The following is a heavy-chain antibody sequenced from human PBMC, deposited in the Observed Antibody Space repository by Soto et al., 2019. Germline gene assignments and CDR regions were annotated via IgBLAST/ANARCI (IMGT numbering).Heavy chain of an antibody. V-gene: IGHV3-23*01. Sequence: GGSLRLSCAASGFTFSSYAMSWVRQAPGKGLEWVSAISGSGGSTYYADSVKGRFTISRDNSKNTLYLQMNSLRAEDTAVYYCAKDAHPPLSPEVLEDNWGLDYWGQGTLVTVSS. CDR3: AKDAHPPLSPEVLEDNWGLDY. CDR1: GFTFSSYA. J-gene: IGHJ4*02. CDR2: ISGSGGST. D-gene: IGHD1-1*01.